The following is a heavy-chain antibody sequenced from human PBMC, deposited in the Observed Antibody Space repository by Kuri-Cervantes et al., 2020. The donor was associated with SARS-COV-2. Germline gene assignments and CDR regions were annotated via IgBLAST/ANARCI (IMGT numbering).Heavy chain of an antibody. CDR3: ATDKPSYGGNGYLEL. J-gene: IGHJ1*01. D-gene: IGHD4-23*01. Sequence: GESLKISCATSGSTFSIFWMTWVRQAPGKGLERVANINQDGSEKSYADSVKGRFTIARDNAKNSLYLQMNSLRAEDTAVYYCATDKPSYGGNGYLELWGQGTLVTVSS. CDR1: GSTFSIFW. V-gene: IGHV3-7*01. CDR2: INQDGSEK.